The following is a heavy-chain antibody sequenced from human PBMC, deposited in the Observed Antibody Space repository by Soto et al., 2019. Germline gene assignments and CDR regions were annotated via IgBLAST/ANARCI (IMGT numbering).Heavy chain of an antibody. Sequence: VQLQESGPGLVKPSQTLSLTCTVSGGSISSGGYFWSWIRQHPGKGLEWIGNIYYSGRTYYNPSLESRVDISVDTSKNEFTLKVNSVTAAETAMYYCARFAKKENPKLETWYAFDFWGQGTLVTVSS. D-gene: IGHD6-13*01. CDR2: IYYSGRT. V-gene: IGHV4-31*03. CDR1: GGSISSGGYF. CDR3: ARFAKKENPKLETWYAFDF. J-gene: IGHJ4*02.